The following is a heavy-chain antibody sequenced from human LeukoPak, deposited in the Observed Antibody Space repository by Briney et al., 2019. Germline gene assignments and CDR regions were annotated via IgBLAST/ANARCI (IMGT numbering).Heavy chain of an antibody. CDR3: AKGTHYDFWSGYFYGMDV. Sequence: PGGSLRLSCAASGFTFSSYAMSWVRQAPGKGLEWVSAISGSGGSTYYADSVKGRFTISRDNSKNTLYLQMNSLGAEDTAVYYCAKGTHYDFWSGYFYGMDVWGQGTTVTVSS. V-gene: IGHV3-23*01. CDR1: GFTFSSYA. D-gene: IGHD3-3*01. CDR2: ISGSGGST. J-gene: IGHJ6*02.